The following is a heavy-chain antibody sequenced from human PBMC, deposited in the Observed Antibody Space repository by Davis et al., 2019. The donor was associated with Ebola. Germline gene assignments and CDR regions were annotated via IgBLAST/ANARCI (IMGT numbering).Heavy chain of an antibody. J-gene: IGHJ4*02. V-gene: IGHV4-59*08. CDR1: GVSISSYY. CDR3: ARHLVGATQAFDY. CDR2: IYYSGST. Sequence: PSETLSLTCDVSGVSISSYYWSWIRQPPGKGLEWIGYIYYSGSTNYNPSLNSRVTMSLDTSKNQFSLKLSSVTAADTALYYCARHLVGATQAFDYWGQGTLVTVSS. D-gene: IGHD1-26*01.